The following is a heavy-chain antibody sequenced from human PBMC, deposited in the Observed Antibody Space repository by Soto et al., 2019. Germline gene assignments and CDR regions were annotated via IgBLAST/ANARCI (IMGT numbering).Heavy chain of an antibody. V-gene: IGHV1-18*01. Sequence: ASVKVSCKGSGDTFTTYGISWVRQAPGQGLEWMGWISAYNGNTNYAQKFQGRVTMTTDTSTSTAYMELRSLTSDDTAVYYCAREYCSSVSCYGDDYWGQGTLVTVSS. J-gene: IGHJ4*02. CDR2: ISAYNGNT. CDR3: AREYCSSVSCYGDDY. CDR1: GDTFTTYG. D-gene: IGHD2-2*01.